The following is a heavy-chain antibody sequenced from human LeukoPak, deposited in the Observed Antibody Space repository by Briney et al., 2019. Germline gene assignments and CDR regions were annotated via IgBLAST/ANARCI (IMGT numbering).Heavy chain of an antibody. D-gene: IGHD6-13*01. V-gene: IGHV3-30*18. CDR1: GFTFSSYG. J-gene: IGHJ4*02. CDR2: ISYDGSNK. CDR3: AKDLVGSYSSSWSFDY. Sequence: GRSLRLSCAASGFTFSSYGMHWVRQAPGKGLEWVAVISYDGSNKYYADSAKGRFTISRDNSKNTLYLQMNSLRAEDTAVYYCAKDLVGSYSSSWSFDYWGQGTLVTVSS.